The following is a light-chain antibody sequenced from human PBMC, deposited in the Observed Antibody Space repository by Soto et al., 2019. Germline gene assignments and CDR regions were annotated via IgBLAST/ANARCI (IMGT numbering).Light chain of an antibody. J-gene: IGKJ1*01. CDR3: QQYGSSGT. CDR2: KAS. CDR1: QGISTY. Sequence: DIQLTQSPSFLSASVGERVTITCRAGQGISTYLAWYQQKPGRAPNLLIHKASHLESGVPSRFSGSGSGTDFTLTISRLEPEDFAVYYCQQYGSSGTFGQGTKV. V-gene: IGKV1-9*01.